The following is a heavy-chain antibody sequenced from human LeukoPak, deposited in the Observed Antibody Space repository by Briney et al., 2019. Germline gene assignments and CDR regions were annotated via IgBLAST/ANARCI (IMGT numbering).Heavy chain of an antibody. D-gene: IGHD6-19*01. Sequence: GGSLRLSCAASGFTFSSYAMHWVRQAPGKGLEWVAVISYDGSNKYYADYVKGRFTISRDNSKNTLYLQMNSLRAEDTAVYYCARGDALAGTFDYWGQGTLVTVSS. V-gene: IGHV3-30*04. CDR2: ISYDGSNK. J-gene: IGHJ4*02. CDR3: ARGDALAGTFDY. CDR1: GFTFSSYA.